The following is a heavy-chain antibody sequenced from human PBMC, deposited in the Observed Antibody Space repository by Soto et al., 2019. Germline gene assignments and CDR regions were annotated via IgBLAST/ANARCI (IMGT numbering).Heavy chain of an antibody. J-gene: IGHJ4*02. CDR2: ISAYNGNT. CDR3: ARDVPGSGVPFWDY. V-gene: IGHV1-18*04. CDR1: GYTFTHYG. D-gene: IGHD2-15*01. Sequence: QIQLVQSGAEMKKPGASVTVSCKPSGYTFTHYGVSWLRQAPGQGLEWMGWISAYNGNTDYAHKFQGRVALTTDTSTSTAYMELRGLSPDDTAVYYCARDVPGSGVPFWDYWGQGTLVTVSS.